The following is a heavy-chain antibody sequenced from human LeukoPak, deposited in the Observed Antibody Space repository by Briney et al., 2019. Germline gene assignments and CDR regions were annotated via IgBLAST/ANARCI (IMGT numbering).Heavy chain of an antibody. CDR3: AKGNYYSFWSGYFDY. V-gene: IGHV3-21*04. CDR2: ISSSSSYI. D-gene: IGHD3-3*01. CDR1: GFTFSNYN. Sequence: GGSLRLSCAASGFTFSNYNLNWVRQAPGKGLEWVSSISSSSSYIYYADSVKGRFTVSRDNAKNSLYLQMNSLRTEDTALYSCAKGNYYSFWSGYFDYWGQGTLVTVSS. J-gene: IGHJ4*02.